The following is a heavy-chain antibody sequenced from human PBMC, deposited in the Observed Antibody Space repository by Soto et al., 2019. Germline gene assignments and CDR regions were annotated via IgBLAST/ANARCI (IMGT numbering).Heavy chain of an antibody. CDR2: ISWNSGSI. V-gene: IGHV3-9*01. Sequence: EVQLVESGGGLVQAGRSLRLSCAASGFTLDDYAMHWVRQAPGKGLEWVSGISWNSGSIGYADSVKGRFTISRDNAKNSLYLQMNSLSAEDTALYYCAKVGITGTTGWFDPWGQGTLVTVAS. J-gene: IGHJ5*02. CDR1: GFTLDDYA. CDR3: AKVGITGTTGWFDP. D-gene: IGHD1-7*01.